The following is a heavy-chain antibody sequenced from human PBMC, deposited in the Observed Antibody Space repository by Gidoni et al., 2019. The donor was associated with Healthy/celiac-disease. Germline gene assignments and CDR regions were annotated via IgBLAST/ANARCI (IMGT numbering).Heavy chain of an antibody. CDR2: ISSSSSTI. J-gene: IGHJ6*02. Sequence: PGGSLRLSCAASGFTFSSYSMNWVRQAPGKGLEWVSYISSSSSTIYYADSVKGRFTISRDNAKNSLYLQMNSLRAEDTAVYYCARDPGAPLEELRFLEWAKYYYYGMDVWGQGTTVTVSS. CDR3: ARDPGAPLEELRFLEWAKYYYYGMDV. V-gene: IGHV3-48*01. CDR1: GFTFSSYS. D-gene: IGHD3-3*01.